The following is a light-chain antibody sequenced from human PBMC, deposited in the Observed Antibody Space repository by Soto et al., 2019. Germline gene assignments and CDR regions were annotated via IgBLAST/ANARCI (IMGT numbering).Light chain of an antibody. J-gene: IGKJ4*01. CDR3: QQYDNWPRST. Sequence: EIVMTQSPATLSVSPGERATLSCRASQSVSSNLAWYQQKPGQAPRLLIYGASTRVTGIPVRFSGSGSGTEFTLTISSLQSEDFAVYYCQQYDNWPRSTFGGGTKVEIK. CDR1: QSVSSN. CDR2: GAS. V-gene: IGKV3-15*01.